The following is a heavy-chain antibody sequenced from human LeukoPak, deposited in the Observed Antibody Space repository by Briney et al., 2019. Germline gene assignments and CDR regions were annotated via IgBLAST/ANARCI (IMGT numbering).Heavy chain of an antibody. J-gene: IGHJ4*02. Sequence: GGSLRLSCAASGFTFSSYAVSWVRQAPGKGLEWVSAISGSGGSTYYADSVKGRFTISGDNSKNTLCLQMNSLRAEDTAVYYCAKDYDSSGFTEGGLNDYWGQGTLVTVSS. CDR1: GFTFSSYA. CDR3: AKDYDSSGFTEGGLNDY. V-gene: IGHV3-23*01. D-gene: IGHD3-22*01. CDR2: ISGSGGST.